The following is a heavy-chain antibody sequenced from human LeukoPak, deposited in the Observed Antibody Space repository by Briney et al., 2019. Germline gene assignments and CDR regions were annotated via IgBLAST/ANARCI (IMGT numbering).Heavy chain of an antibody. CDR2: IKSKTDGETT. V-gene: IGHV3-15*07. Sequence: PGGSLRLSCAASGFTFTNAWMNWVRQAPGKGLEWVGRIKSKTDGETTDYAAPVKGGFTISRDDSKNTLYLQMNSLKTEDTAVYYCTTNGVYYDFWSGYRDYWGQGTLVTVSS. D-gene: IGHD3-3*01. CDR1: GFTFTNAW. CDR3: TTNGVYYDFWSGYRDY. J-gene: IGHJ4*02.